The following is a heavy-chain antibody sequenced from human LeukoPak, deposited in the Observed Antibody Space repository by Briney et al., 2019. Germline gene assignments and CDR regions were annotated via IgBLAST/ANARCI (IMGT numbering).Heavy chain of an antibody. V-gene: IGHV1-2*02. CDR1: GYTFTGYY. CDR3: ASGPLYDSSGYYLDY. D-gene: IGHD3-22*01. CDR2: INPNSGGT. J-gene: IGHJ4*02. Sequence: ASVKVSCKASGYTFTGYYMHWVRQAPGQGLEWMGWINPNSGGTNYAQKFQGRVTMTRDTSISTAYMELSRLRCDDTAVYYCASGPLYDSSGYYLDYWGQGTLVTVSS.